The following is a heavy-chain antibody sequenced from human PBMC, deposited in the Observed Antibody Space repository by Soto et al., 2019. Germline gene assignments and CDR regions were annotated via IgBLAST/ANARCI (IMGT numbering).Heavy chain of an antibody. D-gene: IGHD6-19*01. V-gene: IGHV3-23*01. Sequence: GSLRLSCAXSGVTFSSYAMSWVRQAPGKGLEWVSAISGSGGTTYYADSVKGRFTFSRDNSKNTLYLQMNSLRAEDTAVYYCAKTANGWFSAFDIWGQGTMVTVSS. CDR2: ISGSGGTT. J-gene: IGHJ3*02. CDR3: AKTANGWFSAFDI. CDR1: GVTFSSYA.